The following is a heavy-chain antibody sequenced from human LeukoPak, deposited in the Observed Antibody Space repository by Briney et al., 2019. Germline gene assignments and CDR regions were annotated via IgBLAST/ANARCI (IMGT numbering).Heavy chain of an antibody. V-gene: IGHV3-74*01. J-gene: IGHJ4*02. CDR2: INTEGTST. CDR3: ARLIAAAEVGSPNFDY. CDR1: GFTFNTYW. D-gene: IGHD6-13*01. Sequence: PGGSLRLSCAASGFTFNTYWMHWVRQAPGKGLVWVSRINTEGTSTNYADSVKGRFTISRDNAKNTLFLQMNSLRAEDTAVYYCARLIAAAEVGSPNFDYWGQGTLVTVSS.